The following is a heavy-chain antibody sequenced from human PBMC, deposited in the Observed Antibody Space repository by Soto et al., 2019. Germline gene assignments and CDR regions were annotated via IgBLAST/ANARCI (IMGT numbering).Heavy chain of an antibody. CDR2: ISGSGDST. CDR3: AKERSSGWSLDY. J-gene: IGHJ4*02. V-gene: IGHV3-23*01. Sequence: EVQLLESGGGLVQPGGSLRLSCAASGFTFSTYAMNWVRQAPGKGLEWVSGISGSGDSTYYADSVKGRFTVSRDNSKNTLYLQMNSLRAEYTAVFYCAKERSSGWSLDYWGQGTLVTASS. CDR1: GFTFSTYA. D-gene: IGHD6-19*01.